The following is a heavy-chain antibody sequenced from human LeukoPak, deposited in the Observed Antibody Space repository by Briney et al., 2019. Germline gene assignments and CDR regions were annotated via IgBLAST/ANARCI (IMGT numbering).Heavy chain of an antibody. J-gene: IGHJ6*02. CDR1: GFNFSNYG. V-gene: IGHV3-23*01. Sequence: GGSLRLSCAASGFNFSNYGMSWVRQAPGKGLEWVSSISGRGVSTYYADSVKGRFTISRDNAKNSLYLQMNSLRDEDTAVYYCAREAPIPSYYYGMDVWGQGTTVTVSS. CDR2: ISGRGVST. CDR3: AREAPIPSYYYGMDV.